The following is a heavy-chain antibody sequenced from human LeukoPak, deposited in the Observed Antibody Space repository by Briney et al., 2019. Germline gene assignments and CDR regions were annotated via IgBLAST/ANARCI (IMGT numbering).Heavy chain of an antibody. CDR3: AKSYDYIWGSYRFNWFDR. V-gene: IGHV3-23*01. CDR2: ISGSGGST. CDR1: GFTFSSYA. Sequence: PGGSLRLSCAASGFTFSSYAMSWVRQAPGKGLEWVSGISGSGGSTYYADSVKGRFTISRDNSKNTLYLQMNSLRAEDTAVYYCAKSYDYIWGSYRFNWFDRWGQGTLVTVSS. J-gene: IGHJ5*02. D-gene: IGHD3-16*02.